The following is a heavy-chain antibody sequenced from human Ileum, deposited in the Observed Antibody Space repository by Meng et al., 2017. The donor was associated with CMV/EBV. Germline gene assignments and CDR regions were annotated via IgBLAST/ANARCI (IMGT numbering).Heavy chain of an antibody. CDR2: VYSRGGT. V-gene: IGHV4-4*07. CDR3: ARGSSSWAFDY. Sequence: QVQLKAPGPGLVKPSETLSLTCTVSGGSIGGYNWSCIRQPATKGLEWIGRVYSRGGTDYNPSLQSRVTMSVDTSKNKFSLKLSSVTAADTAVYYCARGSSSWAFDYWGQGTPVTVSS. D-gene: IGHD2-2*01. CDR1: GGSIGGYN. J-gene: IGHJ4*02.